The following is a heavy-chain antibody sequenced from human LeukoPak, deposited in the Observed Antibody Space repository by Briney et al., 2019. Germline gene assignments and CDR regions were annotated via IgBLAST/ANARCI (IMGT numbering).Heavy chain of an antibody. J-gene: IGHJ4*02. CDR3: AKDRLGSGSYYYFDY. D-gene: IGHD1-26*01. CDR1: GFTFSSYA. Sequence: GGSLRLSCAASGFTFSSYAMSWVRQAPGKGLGWVSAISGSGGSTYYADSVKGRFTISRDNSKNTLYLQMNSLRAEDTAVYYCAKDRLGSGSYYYFDYWGQGTLVTVSS. V-gene: IGHV3-23*01. CDR2: ISGSGGST.